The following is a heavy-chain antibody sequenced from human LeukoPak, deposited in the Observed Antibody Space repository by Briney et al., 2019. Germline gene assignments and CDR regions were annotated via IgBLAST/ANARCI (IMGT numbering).Heavy chain of an antibody. V-gene: IGHV1-69*13. CDR1: GGTSSSYA. CDR3: ARSLYCSSTSCYQSYYYGMDV. Sequence: ASVKVSCKASGGTSSSYAISWVRQAPGQGLEWMGGIIPIFGTANYAQKFQGRVTITADESTSTAYMKLSSLRSEDTAVYYCARSLYCSSTSCYQSYYYGMDVWGQGTTVTVSS. CDR2: IIPIFGTA. D-gene: IGHD2-2*01. J-gene: IGHJ6*02.